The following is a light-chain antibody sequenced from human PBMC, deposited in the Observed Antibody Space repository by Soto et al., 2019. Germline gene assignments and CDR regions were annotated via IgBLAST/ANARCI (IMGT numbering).Light chain of an antibody. J-gene: IGLJ1*01. V-gene: IGLV2-23*01. CDR3: KSYAGSNTYV. CDR2: EDY. Sequence: QSVLTQPASVSGSPGQSITIACTGINTDVENYNFVSWYQQHPGKAPKLMIYEDYKRPSGVSNRFSGSKSGNTASLTISGLQTEDEADYYCKSYAGSNTYVFGSGTKVTVL. CDR1: NTDVENYNF.